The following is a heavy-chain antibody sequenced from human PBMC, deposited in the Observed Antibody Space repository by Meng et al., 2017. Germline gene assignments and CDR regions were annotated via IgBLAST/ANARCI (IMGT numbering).Heavy chain of an antibody. J-gene: IGHJ4*02. CDR1: GYTFTSYA. Sequence: ASVKVSCKASGYTFTSYAMNWVRQAPGQGLEWMGWISAYNGNTNYAQKLQGRVTMTTGTSTSTAYMELRSLRSDDTAVYYCARGPMRAGRWLQPHGECDYWGQGTLVTVSS. V-gene: IGHV1-18*01. CDR3: ARGPMRAGRWLQPHGECDY. CDR2: ISAYNGNT. D-gene: IGHD5-24*01.